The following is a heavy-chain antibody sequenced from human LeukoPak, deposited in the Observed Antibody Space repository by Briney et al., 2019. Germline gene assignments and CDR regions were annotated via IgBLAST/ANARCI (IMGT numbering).Heavy chain of an antibody. CDR2: IYPGDSDT. J-gene: IGHJ3*02. Sequence: GESLKISCEGSGYSFTSYWIGWVRQMPGKGLEWMGIIYPGDSDTRYSPSFQGQVTISADKSISTAYLQWSSLKASDTAMYYCARPGRTSYDILTGYYADAFDIWGQGTMVTVSS. D-gene: IGHD3-9*01. CDR1: GYSFTSYW. CDR3: ARPGRTSYDILTGYYADAFDI. V-gene: IGHV5-51*01.